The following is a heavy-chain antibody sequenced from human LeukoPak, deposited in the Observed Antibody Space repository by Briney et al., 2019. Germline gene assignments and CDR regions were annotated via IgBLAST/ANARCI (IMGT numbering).Heavy chain of an antibody. Sequence: PGGSLRLSCAASGFTFSTFAMNWVRQAPRKGLDWVSVITGSGSISYADSVKGRFTISRDNSKNTVYLQMNSLRAEDTAVYYCAKDLRPDGRYDFDHWGQGTLVTVSS. CDR2: ITGSGSI. D-gene: IGHD5-12*01. CDR1: GFTFSTFA. CDR3: AKDLRPDGRYDFDH. J-gene: IGHJ4*02. V-gene: IGHV3-23*01.